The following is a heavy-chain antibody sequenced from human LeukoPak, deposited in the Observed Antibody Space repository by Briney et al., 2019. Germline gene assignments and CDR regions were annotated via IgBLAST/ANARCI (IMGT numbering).Heavy chain of an antibody. CDR3: ARLPPGRWLRYWYFDL. V-gene: IGHV3-11*01. CDR2: ISSSGSIT. D-gene: IGHD5-24*01. CDR1: GFTFSDYY. J-gene: IGHJ2*01. Sequence: GGSLRLSCAASGFTFSDYYMSWLRQAPGKGLECISYISSSGSITHYADSVKGRFTISRDNAKNSLYPQMNSLRDEDTAVYYCARLPPGRWLRYWYFDLWGRGTLVTVSS.